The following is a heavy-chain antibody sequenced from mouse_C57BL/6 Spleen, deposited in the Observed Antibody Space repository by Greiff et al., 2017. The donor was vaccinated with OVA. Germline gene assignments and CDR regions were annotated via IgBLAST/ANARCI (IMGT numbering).Heavy chain of an antibody. D-gene: IGHD2-3*01. J-gene: IGHJ2*01. V-gene: IGHV1-82*01. Sequence: QVQLQQSGPELVKPGASVKISCKASGYAFSSSWMNWVKQRPGKGLEWIGRIYPGDGDTNYNGKFKGKATLTADKSSSTAYMQLSSLTSEDSAVYFCARGGYYAFYYFDYWGQGTTLTVSS. CDR2: IYPGDGDT. CDR1: GYAFSSSW. CDR3: ARGGYYAFYYFDY.